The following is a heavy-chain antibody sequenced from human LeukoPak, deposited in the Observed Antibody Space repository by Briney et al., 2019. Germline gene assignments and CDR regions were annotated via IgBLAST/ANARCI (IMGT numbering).Heavy chain of an antibody. J-gene: IGHJ4*02. CDR2: IKEDGSEK. CDR3: ARDGDRDRYRRNGY. V-gene: IGHV3-7*05. Sequence: GGSLRLSCVGSGFTFSGYWMSWVRQAPGKGLEWVANIKEDGSEKYYADSVKGRFTISKDNAKSSVYLQMSSLRAEDTAVYYCARDGDRDRYRRNGYWGQGTLVTVSS. D-gene: IGHD5-24*01. CDR1: GFTFSGYW.